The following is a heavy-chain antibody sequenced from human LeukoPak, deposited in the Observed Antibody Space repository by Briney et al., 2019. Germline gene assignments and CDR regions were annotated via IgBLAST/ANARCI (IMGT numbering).Heavy chain of an antibody. CDR2: VYYTRNT. J-gene: IGHJ4*02. Sequence: SETLSLTCTVSGGSISSKSYYWGWIRQPPGKGLEWIGSVYYTRNTYYNPSLKSRVTISLDTSKNHFSLNLSSVTAADTAVYYCASSTSGWYNGNDYWGQGTLVTVSS. CDR3: ASSTSGWYNGNDY. CDR1: GGSISSKSYY. V-gene: IGHV4-39*02. D-gene: IGHD6-19*01.